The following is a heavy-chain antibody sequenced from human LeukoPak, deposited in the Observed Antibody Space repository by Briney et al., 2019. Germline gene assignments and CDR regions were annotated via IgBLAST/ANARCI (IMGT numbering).Heavy chain of an antibody. CDR1: GGSISSHY. D-gene: IGHD2-21*02. Sequence: SETLSLTCTVSGGSISSHYWSWIRHPPGKGLEWIGYIYYSGSTNYNPSLKSRVTISVDTSKNQFSLKLSSVTAADTAVYYCARGVCGGGCYSEYYFDYWGQGALVTVSS. CDR2: IYYSGST. V-gene: IGHV4-59*11. CDR3: ARGVCGGGCYSEYYFDY. J-gene: IGHJ4*02.